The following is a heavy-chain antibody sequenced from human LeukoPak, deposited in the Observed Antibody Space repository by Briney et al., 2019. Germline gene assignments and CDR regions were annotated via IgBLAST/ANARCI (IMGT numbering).Heavy chain of an antibody. J-gene: IGHJ1*01. Sequence: PGGSLRLSCAASGFTFSSYAMSWVRQAPGKGLEWVSAIRGSGAGTHYADSVKGRFTISRDNSRNILYLQMNSLRGEDTALYYCGRDPNGDYIGAFEFQRWGQGTLVSVSS. CDR1: GFTFSSYA. CDR2: IRGSGAGT. D-gene: IGHD4-17*01. V-gene: IGHV3-23*01. CDR3: GRDPNGDYIGAFEFQR.